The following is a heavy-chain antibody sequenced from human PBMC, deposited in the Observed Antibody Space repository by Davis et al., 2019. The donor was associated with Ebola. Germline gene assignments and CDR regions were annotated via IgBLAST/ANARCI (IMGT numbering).Heavy chain of an antibody. CDR1: GDSISGSHYY. CDR2: IYYSGST. J-gene: IGHJ3*01. V-gene: IGHV4-39*07. Sequence: SETLSLTCSVSGDSISGSHYYWAWIRQSPGKGLEWIGSIYYSGSTHYNPSLKSRITISVDTSTNQFFLKMHSVTAADTAVYFCARAPVFGVVTSAFDLWGNGTMVTVSS. D-gene: IGHD3-3*01. CDR3: ARAPVFGVVTSAFDL.